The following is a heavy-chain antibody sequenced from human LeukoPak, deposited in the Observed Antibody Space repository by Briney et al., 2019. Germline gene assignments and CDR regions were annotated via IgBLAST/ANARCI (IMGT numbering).Heavy chain of an antibody. Sequence: SETLSLTCTVSGGSISSYYWSWIRQPPGKGLEWIGYIYYSGSTNYNPSLKSRVTILVDTSKNQFSLKLSSVTAADTAVYYCAAMWGYYFDYWGQGTLVTVSS. D-gene: IGHD1-26*01. V-gene: IGHV4-59*01. CDR2: IYYSGST. CDR3: AAMWGYYFDY. CDR1: GGSISSYY. J-gene: IGHJ4*02.